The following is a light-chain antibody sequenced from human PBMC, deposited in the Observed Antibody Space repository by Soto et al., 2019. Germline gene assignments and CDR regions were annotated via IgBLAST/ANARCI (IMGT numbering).Light chain of an antibody. Sequence: DIVMTQSPASLAVSLCERATIEFKSSHVFLYSSNNNNYLAWYQQKPGQPPKLLIYWASTRVSGVPDRFSGSGSGTDFTLTINSLQAEDVAVYYCQQYYTTPLTFGGGTKVDIK. CDR3: QQYYTTPLT. V-gene: IGKV4-1*01. CDR2: WAS. CDR1: HVFLYSSNNNNY. J-gene: IGKJ4*01.